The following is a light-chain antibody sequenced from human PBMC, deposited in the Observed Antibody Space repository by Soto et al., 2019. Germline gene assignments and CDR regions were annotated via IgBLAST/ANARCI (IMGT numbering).Light chain of an antibody. CDR3: QQFDNWPLT. CDR1: QSVSSF. J-gene: IGKJ4*01. CDR2: GAS. Sequence: IVLTQSPATVSLSPLEIATLTFMASQSVSSFVAWYQQKPGQAPRLLIYGASTGATGIPARFSGSGSGTEFTLTISSLQSEDFAVYYCQQFDNWPLTFGGGTKVDIK. V-gene: IGKV3-15*01.